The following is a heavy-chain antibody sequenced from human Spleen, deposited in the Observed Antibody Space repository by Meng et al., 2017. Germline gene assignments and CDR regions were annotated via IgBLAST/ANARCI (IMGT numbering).Heavy chain of an antibody. Sequence: QVQLQQWGAGLLKPSETLSLTCAVFGGSFSGYSWTWIRQPPGKGLEWIAEINHSGSTNHSPSLKSRVSISIDTSKNQFSLKLSSVTAADTAVYYCARGTRLVKYWGQGTLVTVSS. CDR1: GGSFSGYS. J-gene: IGHJ4*02. V-gene: IGHV4-34*02. CDR2: INHSGST. CDR3: ARGTRLVKY. D-gene: IGHD6-19*01.